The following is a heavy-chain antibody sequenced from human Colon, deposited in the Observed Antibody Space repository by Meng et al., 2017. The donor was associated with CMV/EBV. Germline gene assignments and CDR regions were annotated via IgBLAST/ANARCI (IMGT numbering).Heavy chain of an antibody. CDR3: ATLDPKLGYCSSTSCYTGDY. Sequence: GESLKISCAASGFTFSSYSMNWVRQAPGKGLEWVSSISSSSSYIYYADSVKGRFTISRDNAKNSLYLQMNSLRAEDTAVYYCATLDPKLGYCSSTSCYTGDYWGQGTLVTVSS. J-gene: IGHJ4*02. D-gene: IGHD2-2*01. CDR1: GFTFSSYS. V-gene: IGHV3-21*01. CDR2: ISSSSSYI.